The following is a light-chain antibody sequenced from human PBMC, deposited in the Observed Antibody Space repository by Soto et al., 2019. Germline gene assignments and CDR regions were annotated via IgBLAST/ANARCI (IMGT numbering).Light chain of an antibody. CDR2: GAS. V-gene: IGKV3-20*01. CDR1: QSVSSSY. J-gene: IGKJ1*01. Sequence: EILLTQSPGTLSLSPGERATLSCRASQSVSSSYLAWYQQKPGQAPRLLIYGASSRATGIPDRFSGSGSGTDFTLTISRLEPEDCAVYYCQQYGSSPPVTFGQGTKVDIK. CDR3: QQYGSSPPVT.